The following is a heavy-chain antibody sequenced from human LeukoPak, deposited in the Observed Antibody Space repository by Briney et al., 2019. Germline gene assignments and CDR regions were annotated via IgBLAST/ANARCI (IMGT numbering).Heavy chain of an antibody. CDR3: AKGSGNGYGSGPFDY. CDR1: GFTFSSYG. V-gene: IGHV3-23*01. Sequence: QTGGSLRLSCAASGFTFSSYGMSWVRQAPGQGLDWVSAISTSGESTYYADSVKGHFTISRDNSKNTLYLQMNSLRAEDTAIYFCAKGSGNGYGSGPFDYWGQGTLVTVSS. D-gene: IGHD3-10*01. J-gene: IGHJ4*02. CDR2: ISTSGEST.